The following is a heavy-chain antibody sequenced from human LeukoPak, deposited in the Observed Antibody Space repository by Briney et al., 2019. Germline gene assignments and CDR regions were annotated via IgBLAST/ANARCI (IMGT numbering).Heavy chain of an antibody. Sequence: SETLSLTCAVYGGSFSGYYWSWIRQPPGKGLEWIGEINHSGSTNYNPSLKSRVTISVDTSKNQFSLKLSSMTAADTAVYYCARDPPMYYYDSSGYYHPFDYWGQGTLVTVSS. CDR2: INHSGST. CDR3: ARDPPMYYYDSSGYYHPFDY. J-gene: IGHJ4*02. D-gene: IGHD3-22*01. V-gene: IGHV4-34*01. CDR1: GGSFSGYY.